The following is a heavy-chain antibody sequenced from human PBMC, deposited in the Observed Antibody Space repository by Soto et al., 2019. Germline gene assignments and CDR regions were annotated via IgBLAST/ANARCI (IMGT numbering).Heavy chain of an antibody. Sequence: GGSLRLSCAASGFTFSSYAMHWVRQSPGKGLEWVAVISYDGSNKYYADSVKGRFTISRDNSKNTLYLQMNSLRAEDTAVYYCARDLLVAATYYYYGMDVWSQGTTVTVSS. D-gene: IGHD2-15*01. CDR3: ARDLLVAATYYYYGMDV. J-gene: IGHJ6*02. CDR2: ISYDGSNK. V-gene: IGHV3-30-3*01. CDR1: GFTFSSYA.